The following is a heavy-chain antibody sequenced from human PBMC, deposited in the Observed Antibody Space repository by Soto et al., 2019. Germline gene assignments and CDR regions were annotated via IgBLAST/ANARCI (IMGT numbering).Heavy chain of an antibody. CDR2: INHSGST. Sequence: QVQLQQWGAGLFKPSETLSLTCADYGWSFRAYYWTWIRQPPGTGLEWIGEINHSGSTNYNPSLKSRVTTSVDTSKNQFSLKLTSVTAADTAVYYCARDKIAGLFDYWGQGTLVTVSS. V-gene: IGHV4-34*01. CDR3: ARDKIAGLFDY. J-gene: IGHJ4*02. D-gene: IGHD2-21*01. CDR1: GWSFRAYY.